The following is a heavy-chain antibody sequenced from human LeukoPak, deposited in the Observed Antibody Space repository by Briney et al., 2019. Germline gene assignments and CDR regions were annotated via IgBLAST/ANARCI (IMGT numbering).Heavy chain of an antibody. V-gene: IGHV3-23*01. CDR2: ISGSGGST. J-gene: IGHJ4*02. CDR3: AKRSYYGSGSYVASY. D-gene: IGHD3-10*01. Sequence: PGGSLRLSCAASGFTFSSYAMSWDRQAPGRGLEWVSAISGSGGSTYYADSVKGRFTISRDNSKNTLYLQMNSLRAEDTAVYYCAKRSYYGSGSYVASYWGQGTQVTVSS. CDR1: GFTFSSYA.